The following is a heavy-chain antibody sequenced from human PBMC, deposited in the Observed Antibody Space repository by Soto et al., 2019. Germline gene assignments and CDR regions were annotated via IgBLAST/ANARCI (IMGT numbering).Heavy chain of an antibody. V-gene: IGHV3-21*01. D-gene: IGHD3-10*01. Sequence: GRSLRLSCISSGFIFRPYTMNWARQSPGKGLEWVSGIRGFGTYTFYAESVRGRFTISRDTAKNSLFLQMDSLRAEDTAVYYCARDRGYDAHDYYYNAMDVWGQGTTVTVSS. CDR1: GFIFRPYT. CDR2: IRGFGTYT. CDR3: ARDRGYDAHDYYYNAMDV. J-gene: IGHJ6*02.